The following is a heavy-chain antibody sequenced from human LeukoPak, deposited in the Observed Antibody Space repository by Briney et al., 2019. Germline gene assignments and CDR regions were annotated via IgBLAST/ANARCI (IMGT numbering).Heavy chain of an antibody. CDR1: GGSISSGSYY. CDR2: IYTSGST. CDR3: AGEYSNYDWFDP. J-gene: IGHJ5*02. D-gene: IGHD4-11*01. Sequence: SETLSLTCTVSGGSISSGSYYWSWIRQPAGKGLEWTGRIYTSGSTNYNPSLKSRVTISVDTSKNQFSLKLSSATAADTAVYYCAGEYSNYDWFDPWGQGTLVTVSS. V-gene: IGHV4-61*02.